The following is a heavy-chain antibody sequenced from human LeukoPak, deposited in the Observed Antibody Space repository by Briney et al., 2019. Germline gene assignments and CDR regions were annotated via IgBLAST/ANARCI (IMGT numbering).Heavy chain of an antibody. Sequence: GGSLRLSCAASGFTFSTYSMNWVRQAPGKGLEWVPSISSSSSYKYYADSVKGRFTISRDNAKNSLYLQMNSLRAEDTAVYYCARYFGESAFDIWGQGTMVTVSS. CDR3: ARYFGESAFDI. CDR2: ISSSSSYK. V-gene: IGHV3-21*01. J-gene: IGHJ3*02. D-gene: IGHD3-10*01. CDR1: GFTFSTYS.